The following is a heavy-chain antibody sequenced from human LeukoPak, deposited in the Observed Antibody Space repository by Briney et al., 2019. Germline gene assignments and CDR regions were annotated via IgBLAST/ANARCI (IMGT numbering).Heavy chain of an antibody. J-gene: IGHJ4*02. CDR1: GASVSSLYW. CDR2: VTQTAGS. Sequence: PSETLSLTCAVSGASVSSLYWWSWVRQPPGKELEWIGEVTQTAGSNYNPSHKSRVTISIDESRNQLSLKVTSVTAADTAVYYCARHIGIVGLRGFDYWGQGTLVTVSS. V-gene: IGHV4-4*02. D-gene: IGHD2/OR15-2a*01. CDR3: ARHIGIVGLRGFDY.